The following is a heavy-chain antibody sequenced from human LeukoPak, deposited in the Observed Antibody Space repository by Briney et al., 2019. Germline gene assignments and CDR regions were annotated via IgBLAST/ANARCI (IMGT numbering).Heavy chain of an antibody. D-gene: IGHD3-22*01. J-gene: IGHJ1*01. CDR2: IKSDGST. CDR3: ARAPSEIGGYYPEYFRH. V-gene: IGHV3-74*01. Sequence: PGGSLRLSCAASGFRFSDYWMTWVRQAPGKGLVWASRIKSDGSTRYADSVKGRFTISRDNAKNTVSLQMTSLRAEDTGVYYCARAPSEIGGYYPEYFRHWGQGTLVIVSS. CDR1: GFRFSDYW.